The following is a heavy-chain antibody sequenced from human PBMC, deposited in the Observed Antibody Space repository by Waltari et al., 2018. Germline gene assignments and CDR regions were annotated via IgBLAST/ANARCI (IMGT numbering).Heavy chain of an antibody. Sequence: QVQLQESGPGLVKPSQTLSLTCAVSGASISSSNYLTWIRQPAGKGLEWIGLIYTSGSTNYNPSLKSRVTISVDASKNQFSLKLSSVTAADTAVYYCARELGNWGQGTLVTVSA. CDR2: IYTSGST. V-gene: IGHV4-61*02. CDR3: ARELGN. J-gene: IGHJ4*02. CDR1: GASISSSNY.